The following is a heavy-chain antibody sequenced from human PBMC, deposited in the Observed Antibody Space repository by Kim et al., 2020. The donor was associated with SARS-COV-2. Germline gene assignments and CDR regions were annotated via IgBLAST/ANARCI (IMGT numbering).Heavy chain of an antibody. CDR2: IIPILGIA. Sequence: SVKVSCKASGGTFSSYAISWVRQAPGQGLEWMGRIIPILGIANYAQKFQGRVTITADKSTSTAYMELSSLRSEDTAMYYCARAGLGRYFDWLYGYYYYGMAVWGQGTTVTVSS. J-gene: IGHJ6*02. V-gene: IGHV1-69*04. CDR3: ARAGLGRYFDWLYGYYYYGMAV. D-gene: IGHD3-9*01. CDR1: GGTFSSYA.